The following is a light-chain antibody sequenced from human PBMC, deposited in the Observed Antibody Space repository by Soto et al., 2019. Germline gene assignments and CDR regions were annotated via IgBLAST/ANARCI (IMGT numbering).Light chain of an antibody. Sequence: QPVLTQSPSASASLGASVKLTCTLSSRHSSYAIAWHQQQPEKGPRYWMKLNSDGSHSKGDGIPDRFSGSSSGAERYLTISSLQSEDEADYYCQTWGTGIQVFGTGTKLTVL. V-gene: IGLV4-69*01. CDR2: LNSDGSH. J-gene: IGLJ1*01. CDR3: QTWGTGIQV. CDR1: SRHSSYA.